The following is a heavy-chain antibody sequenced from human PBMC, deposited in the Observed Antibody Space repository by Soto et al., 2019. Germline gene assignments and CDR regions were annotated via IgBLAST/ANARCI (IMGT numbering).Heavy chain of an antibody. Sequence: QLQLQESGPGLVKPSETLSLTCTVSGGSISSSSYYWGWIRQPPGKGLEWIGSIYYSGSTYYNPSLKSRVTISVDTSKNQFSLKLSSVTAADTAVYYCARHVSKEEVEDFDLWGRGTLVTVSS. D-gene: IGHD2-15*01. V-gene: IGHV4-39*01. J-gene: IGHJ2*01. CDR2: IYYSGST. CDR3: ARHVSKEEVEDFDL. CDR1: GGSISSSSYY.